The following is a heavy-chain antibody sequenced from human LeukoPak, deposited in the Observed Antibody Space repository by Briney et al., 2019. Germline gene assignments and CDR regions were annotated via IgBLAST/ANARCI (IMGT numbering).Heavy chain of an antibody. CDR3: ARVLRPYYDILTGPYYFDY. CDR2: ISYDGTNK. V-gene: IGHV3-30*04. CDR1: GFTFSSYA. D-gene: IGHD3-9*01. J-gene: IGHJ4*02. Sequence: PGGSLRLSCAASGFTFSSYAMHWVRQAPGKGLEWVAVISYDGTNKYYADSVKGRFTISRDNAKNSLYLQMNSLRAEDTAVYYCARVLRPYYDILTGPYYFDYWGQGTLVTVSS.